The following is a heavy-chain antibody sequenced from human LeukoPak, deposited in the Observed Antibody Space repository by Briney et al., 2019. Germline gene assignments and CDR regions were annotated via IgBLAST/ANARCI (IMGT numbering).Heavy chain of an antibody. J-gene: IGHJ4*02. V-gene: IGHV4-30-2*01. Sequence: SETLSLTCTVSGGSISSGGYYWSWIRQPPGKGLEWIGYIYHSGSTYYNPSLKSRVTISVDRSKNQFSLKLSSVTAADTAVYYCAREPLLNDYSNYGDYWGQGTLVTVSS. CDR2: IYHSGST. CDR3: AREPLLNDYSNYGDY. CDR1: GGSISSGGYY. D-gene: IGHD4-11*01.